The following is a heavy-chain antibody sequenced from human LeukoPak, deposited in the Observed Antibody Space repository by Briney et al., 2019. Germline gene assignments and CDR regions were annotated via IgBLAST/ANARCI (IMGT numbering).Heavy chain of an antibody. CDR3: ARSTYYYDSSGYSPYYFDY. V-gene: IGHV3-11*01. J-gene: IGHJ4*02. CDR1: GFTFSDYY. D-gene: IGHD3-22*01. Sequence: PGGSLRLSCAASGFTFSDYYMSWIRQAPGKGLKWFSYISSSGSTIYYADSVKGRFTISRDNAKNSLYLQMNSLRAEDTAVYYCARSTYYYDSSGYSPYYFDYWGQGTLVTVSS. CDR2: ISSSGSTI.